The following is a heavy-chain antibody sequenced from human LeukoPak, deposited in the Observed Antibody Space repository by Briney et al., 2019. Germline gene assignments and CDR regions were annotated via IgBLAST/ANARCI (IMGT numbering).Heavy chain of an antibody. V-gene: IGHV4-39*01. Sequence: PSETLSLTCIASGGSISRSNYYWGWIRQPPGKGLEWIGSVYYSGNTYYNPSLKSRVTLSVDTSRNQFSLKLRSVTAADTAVYFCAGQDYYDSTGYSYSSTPRWFDPWGQGTLVTVSS. CDR1: GGSISRSNYY. J-gene: IGHJ5*02. CDR2: VYYSGNT. CDR3: AGQDYYDSTGYSYSSTPRWFDP. D-gene: IGHD3-22*01.